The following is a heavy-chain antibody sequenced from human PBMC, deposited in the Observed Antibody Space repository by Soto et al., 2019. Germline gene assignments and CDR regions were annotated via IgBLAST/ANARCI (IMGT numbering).Heavy chain of an antibody. D-gene: IGHD5-18*01. CDR3: AGVSSGIQRWSYLFYGMDV. CDR1: GGTFSSYA. CDR2: IIPIFGTA. J-gene: IGHJ6*02. V-gene: IGHV1-69*13. Sequence: ASVKVSCKASGGTFSSYAISWVRQAPGQGLEWMGGIIPIFGTANYAQKFQGRVTITADESTSTAYMELSSLRSEDTAVYYCAGVSSGIQRWSYLFYGMDVWGQGTTVTVSS.